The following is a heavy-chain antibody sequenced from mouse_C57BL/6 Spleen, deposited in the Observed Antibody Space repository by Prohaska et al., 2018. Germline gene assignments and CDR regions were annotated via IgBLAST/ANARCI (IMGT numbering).Heavy chain of an antibody. CDR3: AKGSNYVD. CDR1: GYTFTYYY. CDR2: INPNNGGT. Sequence: SVKISCKASGYTFTYYYMNWVKQSHGKSLEWIGDINPNNGGTSYNQKFKGKATLTVDKSSSTAYMELRSLTSEDSAVYYCAKGSNYVDWGQGTTLTVSS. D-gene: IGHD2-5*01. V-gene: IGHV1-26*01. J-gene: IGHJ2*01.